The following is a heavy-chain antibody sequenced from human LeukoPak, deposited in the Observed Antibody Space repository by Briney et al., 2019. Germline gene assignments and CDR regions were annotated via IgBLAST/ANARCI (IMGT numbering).Heavy chain of an antibody. CDR1: GFTFSSYG. CDR2: IRYDGSNK. D-gene: IGHD6-19*01. Sequence: QTGGSLRLSCAASGFTFSSYGMHWVRQAPGKGLEWVTFIRYDGSNKYYADSVKGRFTISRDNSKNTLYLQMNSLRAEDTAVYYCARGGKIAVVGTRSPQYFHHWGQGTLVTVSS. J-gene: IGHJ1*01. CDR3: ARGGKIAVVGTRSPQYFHH. V-gene: IGHV3-30*02.